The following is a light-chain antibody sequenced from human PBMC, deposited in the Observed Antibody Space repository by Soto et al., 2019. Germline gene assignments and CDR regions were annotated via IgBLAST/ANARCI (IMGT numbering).Light chain of an antibody. Sequence: IVMTQSPATLSVSPGERATLSCRASQSVSSNLAWYQQKPGQAPRLLIYGASTRATGIPASFSGSGSGTEFTLTISSLQSEDFAVYYCQQYHNWPFTFGRGIKLEIK. CDR1: QSVSSN. CDR2: GAS. J-gene: IGKJ2*01. V-gene: IGKV3-15*01. CDR3: QQYHNWPFT.